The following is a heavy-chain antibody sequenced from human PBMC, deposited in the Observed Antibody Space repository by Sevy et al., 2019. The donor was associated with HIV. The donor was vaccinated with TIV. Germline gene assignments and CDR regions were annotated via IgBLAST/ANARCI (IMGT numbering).Heavy chain of an antibody. CDR1: GFTFSTWS. CDR2: ISSSSNYL. V-gene: IGHV3-21*01. D-gene: IGHD3-10*01. Sequence: GGSLRLSCVASGFTFSTWSMNWVRQAPGKGLEWVSLISSSSNYLYYADSVKGRFTISRDNAKHSLYLQMNSLRAEDTAVYYCASDRDGSGSSGGYGMDVWGQGTTVTVSS. J-gene: IGHJ6*02. CDR3: ASDRDGSGSSGGYGMDV.